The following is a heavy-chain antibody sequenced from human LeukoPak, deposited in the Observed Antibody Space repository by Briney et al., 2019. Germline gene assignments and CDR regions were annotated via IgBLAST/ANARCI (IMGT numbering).Heavy chain of an antibody. J-gene: IGHJ4*02. D-gene: IGHD3-3*01. Sequence: ASVKVSCKASGYTFTSYDINWVRQAPGQGLEWMGWISAYNGNTNYAQKLQGRVTMTTDTSTSTAYMELRSLRSDDTAVYYCARDDEYDFWSGYDQTTIPVRFDYWGQGTLVTVSS. CDR1: GYTFTSYD. V-gene: IGHV1-18*01. CDR3: ARDDEYDFWSGYDQTTIPVRFDY. CDR2: ISAYNGNT.